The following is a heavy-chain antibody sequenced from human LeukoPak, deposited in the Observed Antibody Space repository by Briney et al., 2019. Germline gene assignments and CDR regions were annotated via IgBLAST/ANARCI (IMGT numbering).Heavy chain of an antibody. CDR3: ARYGVVPAAIGLYYFDY. CDR1: GFTFSSYS. J-gene: IGHJ4*02. CDR2: ISSSSSYI. Sequence: GGSLRLSCAASGFTFSSYSMNWVRQAPGKGLEWVSSISSSSSYIYYAESVKGRFTISRDNTKNSLYLQMNSLRAEDTAVYYCARYGVVPAAIGLYYFDYWGQGTLVTVSS. D-gene: IGHD2-2*01. V-gene: IGHV3-21*01.